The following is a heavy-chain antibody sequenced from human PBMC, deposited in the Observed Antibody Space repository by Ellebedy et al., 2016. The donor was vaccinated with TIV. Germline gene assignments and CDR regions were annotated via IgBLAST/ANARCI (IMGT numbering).Heavy chain of an antibody. CDR1: GYSFTNYA. Sequence: AASVKVSCKASGYSFTNYAILWVRQAPGLGPEWMGWINPSTGNPTYAQAFTGRFYFSLDTSVSTAYLQISGLKVEDTAVYYCARGWSVSGTRADYWGQGTLVTVSS. D-gene: IGHD6-13*01. CDR2: INPSTGNP. J-gene: IGHJ4*02. V-gene: IGHV7-4-1*02. CDR3: ARGWSVSGTRADY.